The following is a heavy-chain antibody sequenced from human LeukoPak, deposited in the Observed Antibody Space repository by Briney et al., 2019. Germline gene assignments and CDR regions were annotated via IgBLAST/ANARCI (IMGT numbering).Heavy chain of an antibody. CDR2: IIPILGIA. J-gene: IGHJ4*02. CDR3: ATQDYGDYYY. V-gene: IGHV1-69*04. Sequence: SVKVSRKASGGTFSSYAISWVRQAPGQGLEWMGRIIPILGIANYAQKFQGRVTITADKSTSTAYMELSSLRSEDTAVYYCATQDYGDYYYWGQGTLVTVSS. D-gene: IGHD4-17*01. CDR1: GGTFSSYA.